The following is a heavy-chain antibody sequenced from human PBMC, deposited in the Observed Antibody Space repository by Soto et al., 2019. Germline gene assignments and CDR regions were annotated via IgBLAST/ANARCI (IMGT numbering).Heavy chain of an antibody. Sequence: SETLSLTCAVSGGSISSSNWWSWVRQPPGKGLEWIGEIYHSGSTNYNPSLKSRVTISVDKSKNQFSLKLSSVTAADTAVYYCAREAEYSSSSYAFDIWGQGAMVTVSS. J-gene: IGHJ3*02. CDR2: IYHSGST. V-gene: IGHV4-4*02. CDR3: AREAEYSSSSYAFDI. D-gene: IGHD6-6*01. CDR1: GGSISSSNW.